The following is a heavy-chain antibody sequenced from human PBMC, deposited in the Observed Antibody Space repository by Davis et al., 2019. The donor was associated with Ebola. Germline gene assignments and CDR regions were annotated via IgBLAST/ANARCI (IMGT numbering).Heavy chain of an antibody. D-gene: IGHD1-26*01. Sequence: MPSETLSLTFAVYGGSFSGYYWSWNRQPPGKGLEWIGEINHSGSTNYNPSLKSRVTISVDTSKNQFSLKLSSVTAADTAVYYCARDSGSYPPYYYYGMDVWGQGTTVTVSS. CDR1: GGSFSGYY. V-gene: IGHV4-34*01. CDR2: INHSGST. CDR3: ARDSGSYPPYYYYGMDV. J-gene: IGHJ6*02.